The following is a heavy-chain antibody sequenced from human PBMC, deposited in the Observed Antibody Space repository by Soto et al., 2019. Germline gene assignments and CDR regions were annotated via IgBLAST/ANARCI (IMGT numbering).Heavy chain of an antibody. V-gene: IGHV4-39*01. Sequence: SVLLSHTRTVSGGSSSSRSYYWGRNRKPPGKGLEWIGSIYYSGSTYYNPSLKSRVTISVDTSKNQFSLKLSSVTAADTAVYYCARHPHDFHPNRLDYWGQGTLVTVSS. J-gene: IGHJ4*02. CDR1: GGSSSSRSYY. D-gene: IGHD3-3*01. CDR2: IYYSGST. CDR3: ARHPHDFHPNRLDY.